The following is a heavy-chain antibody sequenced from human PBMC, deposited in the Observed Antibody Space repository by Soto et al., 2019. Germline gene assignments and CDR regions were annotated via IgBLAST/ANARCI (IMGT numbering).Heavy chain of an antibody. CDR1: GGSISRSGYC. CDR2: IYYSGTT. Sequence: SETLSLTCTVSGGSISRSGYCWSWIRQHPGKGLEWIGYIYYSGTTNYNPSLKSRVTISIDTSKNQFSLKFNSVTAADTAVYYCAREGYNFGPFDYWGQGALVTVSS. D-gene: IGHD5-18*01. J-gene: IGHJ4*02. V-gene: IGHV4-61*08. CDR3: AREGYNFGPFDY.